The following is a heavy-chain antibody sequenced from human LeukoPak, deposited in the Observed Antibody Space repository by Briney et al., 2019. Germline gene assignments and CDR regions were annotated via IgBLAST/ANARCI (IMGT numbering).Heavy chain of an antibody. CDR2: INPSGGST. J-gene: IGHJ4*02. CDR1: GYTFTSYY. V-gene: IGHV1-46*01. Sequence: ASVKVSCKASGYTFTSYYMHWVRQAPGQGLEWMGIINPSGGSTSYAQKFQGRVTMTRDMSTSTVYMELSSLRSEDTAVYYCTCGYSYGYFDYWGQGTLVTVSS. D-gene: IGHD5-18*01. CDR3: TCGYSYGYFDY.